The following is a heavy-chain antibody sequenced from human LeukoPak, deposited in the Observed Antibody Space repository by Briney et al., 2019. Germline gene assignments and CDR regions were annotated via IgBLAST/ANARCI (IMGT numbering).Heavy chain of an antibody. CDR2: IYWDDDK. CDR1: GFSLGTSGVG. J-gene: IGHJ4*02. D-gene: IGHD2-21*02. CDR3: AHVLLYCGGDCSTFDY. V-gene: IGHV2-5*02. Sequence: ESGPTLVKPTQTLTLTCTFSGFSLGTSGVGVGWIRQPPGKALEWLALIYWDDDKRYSPSLKSRLTITKDTSKNQVVLTMTNMDPVDTATYYCAHVLLYCGGDCSTFDYWGQGTLVTVSS.